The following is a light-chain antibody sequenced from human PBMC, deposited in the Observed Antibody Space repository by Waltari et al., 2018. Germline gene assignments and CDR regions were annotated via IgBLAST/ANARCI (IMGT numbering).Light chain of an antibody. CDR3: NSYTTSSTRV. V-gene: IGLV2-14*03. CDR2: DVN. Sequence: QSALTQPASVSGSPGQSLTISFTGTSSDVGGYVYVSWYQQHPGQPPKLIIYDVNNRPSGVSSRFAGSKSGNTASLTISGLQAEDEADYYCNSYTTSSTRVFGGGTKLTVL. J-gene: IGLJ3*02. CDR1: SSDVGGYVY.